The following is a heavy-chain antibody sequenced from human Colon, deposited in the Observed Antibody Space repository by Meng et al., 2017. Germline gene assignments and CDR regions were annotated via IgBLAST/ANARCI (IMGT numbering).Heavy chain of an antibody. CDR1: SGSISSSNW. V-gene: IGHV4-4*02. Sequence: QVHVQEAGPGLVKPSGTLSLTCAVSSGSISSSNWWSWVRQPPGKGLEWIGEISQSGTTYYNPSLKSRVTITGDWSKNQFSLNLNSVTAADTALYYCVRQGMTSYSWGYWGQGTLVTVSS. J-gene: IGHJ4*02. D-gene: IGHD3-9*01. CDR3: VRQGMTSYSWGY. CDR2: ISQSGTT.